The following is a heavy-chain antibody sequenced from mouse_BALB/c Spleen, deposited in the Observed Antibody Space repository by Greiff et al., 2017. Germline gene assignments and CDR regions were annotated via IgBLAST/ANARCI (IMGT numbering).Heavy chain of an antibody. J-gene: IGHJ2*01. Sequence: VKLVESGAELAKPGASVKMSCKASGYTFTSYWMHWVKQRPGQGLEWIGYINPSTGYTEYNQKFKDKATLTADKSSSSAYMQLSSLTSEDSAVYYCARGLPGYWGQGTTLTVSS. CDR3: ARGLPGY. CDR2: INPSTGYT. CDR1: GYTFTSYW. D-gene: IGHD2-2*01. V-gene: IGHV1-7*01.